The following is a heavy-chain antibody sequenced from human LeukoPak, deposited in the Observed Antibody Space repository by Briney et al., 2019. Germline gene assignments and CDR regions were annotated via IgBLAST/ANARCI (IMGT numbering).Heavy chain of an antibody. CDR1: GYSFTCYW. J-gene: IGHJ4*02. CDR3: ARLAYGGNSRAVDY. CDR2: IYPGDSDT. V-gene: IGHV5-51*01. Sequence: GASLLISCNGSGYSFTCYWIGWVRQMPGKGLEWMGIIYPGDSDTRYSPSFQGQVTISADKSISTAYLQWSSLKASDTAMYYCARLAYGGNSRAVDYWGQGTLVTVSS. D-gene: IGHD4-23*01.